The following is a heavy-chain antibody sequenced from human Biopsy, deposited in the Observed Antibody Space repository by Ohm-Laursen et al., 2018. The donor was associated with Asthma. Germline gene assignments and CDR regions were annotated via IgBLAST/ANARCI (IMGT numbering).Heavy chain of an antibody. D-gene: IGHD3-3*02. J-gene: IGHJ1*01. V-gene: IGHV3-7*01. CDR3: ARTFHFWSPYHAEHYQL. CDR2: IKHDGTEK. Sequence: GTLSLTCTVSGGSITSSSYYWGWIRQAPGKGLEWVANIKHDGTEKNHVDSLKGRFTISRDNAKNSLYLQMNSLRAEDTAVYYCARTFHFWSPYHAEHYQLWGQGTLVTVSS. CDR1: GGSITSSSYY.